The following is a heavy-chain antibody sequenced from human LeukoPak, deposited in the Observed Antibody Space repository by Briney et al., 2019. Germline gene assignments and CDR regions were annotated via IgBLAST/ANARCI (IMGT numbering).Heavy chain of an antibody. CDR1: GFTFSSYS. V-gene: IGHV3-21*01. D-gene: IGHD6-13*01. J-gene: IGHJ6*02. CDR2: ISSSSSYI. CDR3: ARVEAAAGLSGAYYYYGMDV. Sequence: GGSLRLSCAASGFTFSSYSMNWVRQAPGKGLEWVSSISSSSSYIYYADSVKGRFTISRDNAKNSLYLQMNSVRAEDTAVYYCARVEAAAGLSGAYYYYGMDVWGQGTTVTVSS.